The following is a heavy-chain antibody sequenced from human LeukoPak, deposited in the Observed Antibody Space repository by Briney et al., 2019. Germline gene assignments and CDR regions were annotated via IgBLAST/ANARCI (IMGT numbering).Heavy chain of an antibody. Sequence: GGSLRLSCAASGFTFSNAWMSWVRQAPGKGLEWVGRIKSKTNGETTDYAAPVKGRFTISRDDSKNTLYLQMNNLKTEDTAVYYCTTCFGVVISDNFDYWGQGALVTVSS. CDR3: TTCFGVVISDNFDY. J-gene: IGHJ4*02. CDR2: IKSKTNGETT. D-gene: IGHD3-3*01. CDR1: GFTFSNAW. V-gene: IGHV3-15*01.